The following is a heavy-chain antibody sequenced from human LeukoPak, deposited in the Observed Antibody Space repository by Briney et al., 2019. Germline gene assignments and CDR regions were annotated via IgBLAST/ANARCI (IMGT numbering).Heavy chain of an antibody. Sequence: SETLSLTCTVSGGSISGYYWSWTRQPPGKGLEWIGNIYYSGSTNYNPSLKSRVTISVDTSKNQFSLKLSSVTAADTAVYYCSRESGPFSPFGFWGQGTLVSVHS. D-gene: IGHD1-26*01. CDR3: SRESGPFSPFGF. CDR2: IYYSGST. J-gene: IGHJ4*02. CDR1: GGSISGYY. V-gene: IGHV4-59*12.